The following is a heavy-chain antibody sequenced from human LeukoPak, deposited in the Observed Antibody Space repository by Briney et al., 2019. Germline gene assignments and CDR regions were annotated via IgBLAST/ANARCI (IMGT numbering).Heavy chain of an antibody. J-gene: IGHJ4*02. CDR1: GYTFTDYY. D-gene: IGHD3-10*01. V-gene: IGHV1-69-2*01. CDR2: VDPEDGET. Sequence: GSSVKVSCKVSGYTFTDYYMHWVQQAPGKGLEWMGLVDPEDGETIYAEKFQGRVTITADTSTDTAYMELSSLRSEDTAVYYCATEVVVRVRGVTYLDYWGQGTLVTVSS. CDR3: ATEVVVRVRGVTYLDY.